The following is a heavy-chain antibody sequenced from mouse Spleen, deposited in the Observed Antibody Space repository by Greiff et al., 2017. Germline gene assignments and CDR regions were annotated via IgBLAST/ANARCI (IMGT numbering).Heavy chain of an antibody. CDR1: GYTFTSYW. D-gene: IGHD2-14*01. J-gene: IGHJ2*01. Sequence: QVQLKESGAELVMPGASVKLSCKASGYTFTSYWMHWVKQRPGQGLEWIGEIDPSDSYTNYNQKFKGKATLTVDKSSSTAYMQLSSLTSEDSAVYYCARGGTTGRGYFDYWGQGTTLTVSS. V-gene: IGHV1-69*01. CDR2: IDPSDSYT. CDR3: ARGGTTGRGYFDY.